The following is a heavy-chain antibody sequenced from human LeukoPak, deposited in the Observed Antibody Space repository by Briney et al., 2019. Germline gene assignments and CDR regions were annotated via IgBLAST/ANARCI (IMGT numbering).Heavy chain of an antibody. V-gene: IGHV4-34*01. CDR1: GGSFSAYY. D-gene: IGHD1-26*01. J-gene: IGHJ4*02. CDR2: INHSGST. CDR3: ARRGTYLVR. Sequence: SETLTLTCAVYGGSFSAYYWSWIRQPPGKGLEWIGEINHSGSTNYNPSLKSRVTISVDTSKNQFSLKLSSVTAADTAVYYCARRGTYLVRWGQGTLVTVSP.